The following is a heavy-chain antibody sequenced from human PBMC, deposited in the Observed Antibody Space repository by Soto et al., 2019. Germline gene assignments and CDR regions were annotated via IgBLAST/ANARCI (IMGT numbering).Heavy chain of an antibody. Sequence: SVKVSCKASGGTFSSYTISWVRQAPGQGLEWMGRIIPILGIANYAQKFQGRVTITADKSTSTAYMELSSLRSEDTAVYYCASRSVPAAPAFDIWGQGTMVTVSS. CDR3: ASRSVPAAPAFDI. CDR1: GGTFSSYT. V-gene: IGHV1-69*02. CDR2: IIPILGIA. J-gene: IGHJ3*02. D-gene: IGHD2-2*01.